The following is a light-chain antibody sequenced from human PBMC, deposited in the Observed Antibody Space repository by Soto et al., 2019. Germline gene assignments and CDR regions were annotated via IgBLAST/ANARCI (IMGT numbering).Light chain of an antibody. V-gene: IGKV1-5*01. J-gene: IGKJ3*01. CDR1: QSIGSW. CDR2: DVS. CDR3: QQYNDSPFT. Sequence: DIQMTQSPSTLSASVGDKVTITCRASQSIGSWLAWYLQKPGKAPKLLIYDVSCFQSGVPSRFSGSGSGTEFTLTISSLQPDDFATYYCQQYNDSPFTFGPGTKVDIK.